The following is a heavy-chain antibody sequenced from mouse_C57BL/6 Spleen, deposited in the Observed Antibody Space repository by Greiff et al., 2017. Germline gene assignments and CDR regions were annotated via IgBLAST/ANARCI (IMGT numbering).Heavy chain of an antibody. V-gene: IGHV1-26*01. CDR3: ARGGGYVLFAY. J-gene: IGHJ3*01. Sequence: VQLQQPGAELVKPGASVKLSCKASGYTFTSYWMHWVKQSHGKSLEWIGDINPNNGGTSYNQKFKGKATLTVDKSSSTAYMELRSLTSEDSAVYYCARGGGYVLFAYWGQGTLVTVSA. D-gene: IGHD2-2*01. CDR1: GYTFTSYW. CDR2: INPNNGGT.